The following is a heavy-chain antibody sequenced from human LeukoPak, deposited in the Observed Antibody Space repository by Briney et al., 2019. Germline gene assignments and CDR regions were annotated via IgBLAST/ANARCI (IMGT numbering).Heavy chain of an antibody. CDR3: AKDGSPLIARYFDL. Sequence: TSETLSLTCTVSGGSISSSSYYWGWIRQPPGKGLEWIGSIYYSGSTYYNPSLKSRVTISVDTSKNQFSLKLSSVTAADTAVYYCAKDGSPLIARYFDLWGRGTLVTVSS. J-gene: IGHJ2*01. D-gene: IGHD2-21*01. CDR2: IYYSGST. CDR1: GGSISSSSYY. V-gene: IGHV4-39*07.